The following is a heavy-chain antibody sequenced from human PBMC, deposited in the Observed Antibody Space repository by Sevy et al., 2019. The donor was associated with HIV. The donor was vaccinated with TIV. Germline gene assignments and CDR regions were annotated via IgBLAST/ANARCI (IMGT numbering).Heavy chain of an antibody. D-gene: IGHD3-22*01. CDR2: ISSSGSII. Sequence: GGSLRLSCEASGFTFRSYEMNWVRQAPGKGLEWVSYISSSGSIIYDADSVKGRFTISRDNAKNSLYMQMNSLRAEDTADYYCARVDANYDKGFDPWGQGTLVTVSS. CDR3: ARVDANYDKGFDP. V-gene: IGHV3-48*03. CDR1: GFTFRSYE. J-gene: IGHJ5*02.